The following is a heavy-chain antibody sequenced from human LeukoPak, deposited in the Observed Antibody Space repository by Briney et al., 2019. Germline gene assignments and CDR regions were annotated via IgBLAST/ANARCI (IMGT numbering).Heavy chain of an antibody. D-gene: IGHD3-22*01. Sequence: ASVKVSCKVSGYTLTELSMHWVRQAPGKGLEWMGGFDPEDGETIYAQKFQGRVTMTEDTSTDTAYMELGSLRSEDTAVYYCATDLGYYYDSSAATIDAFDIWGQGTMVTVSS. CDR1: GYTLTELS. CDR2: FDPEDGET. CDR3: ATDLGYYYDSSAATIDAFDI. V-gene: IGHV1-24*01. J-gene: IGHJ3*02.